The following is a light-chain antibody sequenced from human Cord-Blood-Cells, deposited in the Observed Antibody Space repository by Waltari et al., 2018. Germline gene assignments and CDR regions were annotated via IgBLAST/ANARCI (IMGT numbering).Light chain of an antibody. Sequence: QSALTQPASVSGSPGQSITISCTGTSSDGGGLNYVSWYQQHPGKAPKLMIYDVSNRPSGVSNRFSGSKSGNTASLTISGLQAEDEADYYCSSYTSSSTWVFGGGTKLTVL. CDR2: DVS. V-gene: IGLV2-14*03. J-gene: IGLJ3*02. CDR1: SSDGGGLNY. CDR3: SSYTSSSTWV.